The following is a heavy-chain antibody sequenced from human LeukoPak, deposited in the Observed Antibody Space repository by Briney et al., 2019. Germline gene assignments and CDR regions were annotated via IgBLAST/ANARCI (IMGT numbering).Heavy chain of an antibody. Sequence: ETLSLTCTVSGGSISSGGYYWGWIRQPPGKGLEWIGSIYYSGSTYYNPSLKSRVTISVDTSKNQFSLKLSSVTAADTAVYYCARTTPQKKWELLKGAYYFDYWGQGTLVTVSS. V-gene: IGHV4-39*01. CDR2: IYYSGST. D-gene: IGHD1-26*01. J-gene: IGHJ4*02. CDR3: ARTTPQKKWELLKGAYYFDY. CDR1: GGSISSGGYY.